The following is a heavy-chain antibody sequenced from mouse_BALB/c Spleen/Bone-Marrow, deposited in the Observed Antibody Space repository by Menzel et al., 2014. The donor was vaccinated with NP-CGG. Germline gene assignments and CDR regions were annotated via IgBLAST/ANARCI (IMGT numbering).Heavy chain of an antibody. CDR3: ARHANWDWFAY. D-gene: IGHD4-1*01. V-gene: IGHV5-2*01. J-gene: IGHJ3*01. CDR1: EYEFPSHD. Sequence: EVKVVDSGGGLVQPGESLKLSCESNEYEFPSHDMSWVRKTPEKRLELVAAINSDGGSTYYPDTMERRFIISRDNTKXTLYLQMSSLRSEDTALYYCARHANWDWFAYWGQGTLVTVSA. CDR2: INSDGGST.